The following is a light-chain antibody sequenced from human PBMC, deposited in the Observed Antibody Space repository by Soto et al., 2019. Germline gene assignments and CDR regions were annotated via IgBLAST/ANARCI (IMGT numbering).Light chain of an antibody. Sequence: IQMTQSPSSLSASVGDRVTITCRASQGISNELGWYQQRPGKAPKVLIYGASNLQSGVPSRFSGSASGTDFTLTISSLQPDDFATYYCQQYNSYSRTFGQGTKVDNK. CDR2: GAS. CDR3: QQYNSYSRT. V-gene: IGKV1-16*01. J-gene: IGKJ1*01. CDR1: QGISNE.